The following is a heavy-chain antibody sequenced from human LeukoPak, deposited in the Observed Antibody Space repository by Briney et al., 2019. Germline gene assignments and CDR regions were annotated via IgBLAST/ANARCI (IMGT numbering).Heavy chain of an antibody. V-gene: IGHV3-11*01. D-gene: IGHD3-10*01. CDR1: GFIFRNYY. CDR2: ISSSGSKI. Sequence: GGSLRLSCEASGFIFRNYYMNWIRQTPGKGLEWVSYISSSGSKIYYADSVKGRFTISRDNAKNSLYLQMNSLTAEDTAIYYCAKDPVPSYYGSGSADYWGQGTLVTVSS. J-gene: IGHJ4*02. CDR3: AKDPVPSYYGSGSADY.